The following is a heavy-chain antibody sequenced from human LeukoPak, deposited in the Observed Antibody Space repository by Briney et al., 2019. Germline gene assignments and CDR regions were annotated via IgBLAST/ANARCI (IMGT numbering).Heavy chain of an antibody. V-gene: IGHV4-39*02. J-gene: IGHJ6*03. CDR2: IYYSGST. Sequence: SETLSLTCTVSGGSISSSSYYWGWLRQPPGKGLEWIGSIYYSGSTYYHPSLKSRITISVHTSKNHFSLKLSSVPAADTAVYYCARVYGSGSYYNGYYYYYMDVWGKGTTVTISS. D-gene: IGHD3-10*01. CDR3: ARVYGSGSYYNGYYYYYMDV. CDR1: GGSISSSSYY.